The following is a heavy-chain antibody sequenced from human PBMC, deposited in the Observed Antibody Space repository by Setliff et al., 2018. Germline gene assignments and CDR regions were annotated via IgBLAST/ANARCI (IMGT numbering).Heavy chain of an antibody. Sequence: PSETLSLTCTVSGGSINSNYYWGWIRQPPGKGLEWIGSIYSSGSTYYKASLRSRVTMSVDTSKDQFSLMLRSVTAADTAVYYCARVAYCSGGRCYLVAEFDYWGQGTLVTVSS. J-gene: IGHJ4*02. CDR3: ARVAYCSGGRCYLVAEFDY. CDR1: GGSINSNYY. D-gene: IGHD2-15*01. V-gene: IGHV4-39*07. CDR2: IYSSGST.